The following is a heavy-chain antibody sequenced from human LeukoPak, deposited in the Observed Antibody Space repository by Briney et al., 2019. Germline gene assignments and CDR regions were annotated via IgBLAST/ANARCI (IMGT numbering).Heavy chain of an antibody. CDR2: INKDGGEK. V-gene: IGHV3-7*03. D-gene: IGHD3-3*01. CDR1: GFTFSSYW. J-gene: IGHJ4*02. CDR3: ATKYYDFWSGLYYFDY. Sequence: GGSLRLSCAASGFTFSSYWMSWVRQAPGKGLEWVANINKDGGEKYYVDSVKGRFTISRDNAKNSLYLQMNSLRAEDTAVYYCATKYYDFWSGLYYFDYWGQGTLVTVSS.